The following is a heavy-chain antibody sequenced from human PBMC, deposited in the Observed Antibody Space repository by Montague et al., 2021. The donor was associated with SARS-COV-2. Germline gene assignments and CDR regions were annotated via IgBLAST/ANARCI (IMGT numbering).Heavy chain of an antibody. V-gene: IGHV4-34*01. Sequence: SETLSLTCAVYGGSFSGYYWSWIRQPPGKGLEWIGEINHSGSTNXNPSLKSRVTISVDTSKNQFSLKLSSVTAADTAVYYCARGRGTALFRRVYFGMDVWAKGPRSPSPQ. CDR2: INHSGST. D-gene: IGHD1-1*01. J-gene: IGHJ6*04. CDR3: ARGRGTALFRRVYFGMDV. CDR1: GGSFSGYY.